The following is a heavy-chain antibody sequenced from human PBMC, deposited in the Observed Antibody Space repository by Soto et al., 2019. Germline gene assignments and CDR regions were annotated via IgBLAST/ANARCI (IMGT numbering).Heavy chain of an antibody. V-gene: IGHV3-23*01. D-gene: IGHD2-2*01. CDR2: ISGSGGST. Sequence: PGGSLRLSCAASGFTFSSYAMSWVRQAPGKGLEWVSAISGSGGSTYYADSVKGRFTISRDNSKNTLYLQMNSLRAEDTAVYYCANPPFHPIWSTSSGTDFDYWGQGTLVTVSS. CDR3: ANPPFHPIWSTSSGTDFDY. CDR1: GFTFSSYA. J-gene: IGHJ4*02.